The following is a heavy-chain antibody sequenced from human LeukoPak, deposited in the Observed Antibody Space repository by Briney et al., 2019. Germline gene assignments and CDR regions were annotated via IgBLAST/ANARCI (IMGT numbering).Heavy chain of an antibody. Sequence: GGSLRLSCAASGFTFSSYAMHWVRQAPGKGLEWVAVISYDGSNKYYADSVKGQFTISRDNSKNTLYLQMNSLRAEDTAVYYCARDPVPWGYLDYWGQGTLVTVSS. J-gene: IGHJ4*02. V-gene: IGHV3-30-3*01. CDR1: GFTFSSYA. CDR3: ARDPVPWGYLDY. D-gene: IGHD7-27*01. CDR2: ISYDGSNK.